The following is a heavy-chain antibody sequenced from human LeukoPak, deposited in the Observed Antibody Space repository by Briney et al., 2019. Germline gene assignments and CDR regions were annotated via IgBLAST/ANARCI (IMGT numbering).Heavy chain of an antibody. V-gene: IGHV4-59*01. D-gene: IGHD6-13*01. CDR3: ARGGQQVVLRNWFDP. CDR2: IYYSGST. CDR1: GGSISSYY. Sequence: PSETLSLTCTVSGGSISSYYWSWIRQPPGKGLEWIGYIYYSGSTNYNPSLKSRVTISVDTSKNQFSLKLSSVTAADTAVYCARGGQQVVLRNWFDPWGQGTLVTVFS. J-gene: IGHJ5*02.